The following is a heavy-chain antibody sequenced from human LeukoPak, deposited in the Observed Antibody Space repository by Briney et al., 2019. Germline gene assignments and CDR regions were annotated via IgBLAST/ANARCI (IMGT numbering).Heavy chain of an antibody. CDR1: GFSFSTFG. CDR3: ARGDETYYFDY. J-gene: IGHJ4*02. V-gene: IGHV3-33*01. Sequence: GGSLRLSCAASGFSFSTFGMHWVRQAPCKELEWVALIWYDGSNKYNADSVKGRFTISRDNSKNTLYLQMNSLRAEDTAVYYCARGDETYYFDYWGQGTLVTVSS. CDR2: IWYDGSNK.